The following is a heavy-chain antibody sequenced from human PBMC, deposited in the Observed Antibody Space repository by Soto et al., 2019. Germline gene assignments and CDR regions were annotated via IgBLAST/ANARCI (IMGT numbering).Heavy chain of an antibody. D-gene: IGHD3-10*01. Sequence: QVQLQESGPGLVKPSETLSLTCTVSGGSISSYYWSWIRQPPGKGLEWIGYIYYSGSTNYNPSLKSRVTISVDTSKNQFSLKLSSVTAADTAVYYCAREGTHHYGSGYVDYWGQGTLVTVSS. CDR3: AREGTHHYGSGYVDY. CDR1: GGSISSYY. CDR2: IYYSGST. V-gene: IGHV4-59*01. J-gene: IGHJ4*02.